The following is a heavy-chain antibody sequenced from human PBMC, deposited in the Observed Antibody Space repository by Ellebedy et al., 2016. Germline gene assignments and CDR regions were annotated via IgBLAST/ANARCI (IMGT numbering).Heavy chain of an antibody. CDR2: ISSNGGST. V-gene: IGHV3-64D*06. J-gene: IGHJ4*02. D-gene: IGHD3-22*01. CDR1: GFTFSSYA. Sequence: GGSLRLSXSASGFTFSSYAMHWVRQAPGKGLEYVSAISSNGGSTYYADSVKGRFTISRDNSKNTLYLQMSSLRAEDTAVYYCARAAANYYDSSGYYPYYFDYWGQGTLVTVSS. CDR3: ARAAANYYDSSGYYPYYFDY.